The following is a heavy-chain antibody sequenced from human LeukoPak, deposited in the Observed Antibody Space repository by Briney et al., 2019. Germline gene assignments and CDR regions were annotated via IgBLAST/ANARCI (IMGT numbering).Heavy chain of an antibody. V-gene: IGHV3-7*04. J-gene: IGHJ6*01. CDR1: GFTFRGTW. Sequence: PGGSLRLSYAVFGFTFRGTWMSWVRQAPGKGLEWVANIKQDGSEKYYVDSVKGRLTISRDNAKNSLYLQMNSLRAEDTAVYYSARVGPGRYGIYDLGQGTTVTVSS. CDR3: ARVGPGRYGIYD. CDR2: IKQDGSEK.